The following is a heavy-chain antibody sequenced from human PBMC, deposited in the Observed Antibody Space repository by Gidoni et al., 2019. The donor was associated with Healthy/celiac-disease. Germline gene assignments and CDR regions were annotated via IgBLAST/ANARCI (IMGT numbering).Heavy chain of an antibody. Sequence: HVPLVESGGGVVKPGRSLRLPCAASRFTFGSYGMHWVRRAPGKGLEWVAVISNDGSNKYYADSVKGRFTISRDNSKNTLYLQMNSLSAEDTAVYYCAKDRSSSWYYYYMDVWGKGTTVTVSS. J-gene: IGHJ6*03. CDR1: RFTFGSYG. CDR2: ISNDGSNK. D-gene: IGHD6-13*01. V-gene: IGHV3-30*18. CDR3: AKDRSSSWYYYYMDV.